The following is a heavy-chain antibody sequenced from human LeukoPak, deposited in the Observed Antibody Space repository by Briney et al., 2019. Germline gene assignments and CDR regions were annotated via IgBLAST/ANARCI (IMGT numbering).Heavy chain of an antibody. Sequence: SVKVSCKASGGTFSSYAISWVRQAPGQGLEWMGRIIPILGIANYAQKFQGRVTITADKSTSTAYVELSSLRSEDTAVYYCASPYGDYALPFDYWGQGTLVTVSS. V-gene: IGHV1-69*04. CDR3: ASPYGDYALPFDY. D-gene: IGHD4-17*01. CDR2: IIPILGIA. CDR1: GGTFSSYA. J-gene: IGHJ4*02.